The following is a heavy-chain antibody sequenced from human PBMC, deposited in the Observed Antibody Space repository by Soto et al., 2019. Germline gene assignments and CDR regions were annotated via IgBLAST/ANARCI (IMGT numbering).Heavy chain of an antibody. CDR2: IFPGDSDI. Sequence: GESLKISSKGSVYSFTSYWNCWAHQMPGKGLEWMGIIFPGDSDIRFSPSFQGQVTISADKSISTAYLKWSSLKASDTAMYYCARRGIAARGAFDIWGQGTMVNVSS. J-gene: IGHJ3*02. D-gene: IGHD6-6*01. V-gene: IGHV5-51*07. CDR1: VYSFTSYW. CDR3: ARRGIAARGAFDI.